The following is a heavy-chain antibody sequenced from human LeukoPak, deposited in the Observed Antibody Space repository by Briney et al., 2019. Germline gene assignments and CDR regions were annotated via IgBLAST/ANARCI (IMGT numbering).Heavy chain of an antibody. V-gene: IGHV3-7*01. CDR1: GFTFSSYW. CDR3: ARERRFLEWLLFDY. J-gene: IGHJ4*02. CDR2: IKQDGSEK. D-gene: IGHD3-3*01. Sequence: GGSLRLSCAASGFTFSSYWMSWVRQAPGKGLEWVANIKQDGSEKYYVDSVKGRFTISRDNAKNSLYLQMNSLRAEDTAVYYCARERRFLEWLLFDYWGQGNLVTVSS.